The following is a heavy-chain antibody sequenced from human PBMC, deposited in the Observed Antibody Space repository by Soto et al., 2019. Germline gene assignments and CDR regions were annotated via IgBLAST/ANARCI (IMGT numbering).Heavy chain of an antibody. CDR2: IYYSRST. Sequence: SETLSLTCTVSGGSISSGGYYWSWIRQHPGKGLEWIGYIYYSRSTYYNQSLKSRVTISVDTSKNQFSLKLSSVTAADTAVYYCASLPGYCSGGSCYYRWFDPWGQGTLVTVSS. CDR1: GGSISSGGYY. J-gene: IGHJ5*02. D-gene: IGHD2-15*01. V-gene: IGHV4-31*03. CDR3: ASLPGYCSGGSCYYRWFDP.